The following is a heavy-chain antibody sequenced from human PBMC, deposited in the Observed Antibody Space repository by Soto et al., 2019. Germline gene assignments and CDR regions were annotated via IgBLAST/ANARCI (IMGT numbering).Heavy chain of an antibody. J-gene: IGHJ2*01. CDR2: IFHTGST. V-gene: IGHV4-30-2*01. D-gene: IGHD3-3*01. Sequence: SETLSLTCTVSGGSISSGGYYWNWIRQHPGKGLEWIAYIFHTGSTFYNSSLKTRVTISVDRSKNQFSLKLRSVTETDTAVYYCARVKVGDLFRFNWFFDLWGRGTLVTVS. CDR3: ARVKVGDLFRFNWFFDL. CDR1: GGSISSGGYY.